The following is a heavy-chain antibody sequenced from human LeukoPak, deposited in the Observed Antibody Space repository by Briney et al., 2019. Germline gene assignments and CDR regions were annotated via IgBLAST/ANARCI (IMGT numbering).Heavy chain of an antibody. V-gene: IGHV3-74*01. CDR3: VRDGVGAPPFDY. CDR2: IKGDGSST. J-gene: IGHJ4*02. Sequence: GGSLRLSCATSGFTFSNNWMHWVRQAPGKGLVWVSRIKGDGSSTSYADSVKGRFSISRDNAKNTLFLQMNSLRAEDTAVYYCVRDGVGAPPFDYWGQGALVIVSS. CDR1: GFTFSNNW. D-gene: IGHD1-26*01.